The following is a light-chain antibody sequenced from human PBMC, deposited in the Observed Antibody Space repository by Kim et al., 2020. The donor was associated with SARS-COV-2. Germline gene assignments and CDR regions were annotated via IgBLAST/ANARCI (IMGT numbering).Light chain of an antibody. V-gene: IGKV3-20*01. CDR1: QSVRSSS. J-gene: IGKJ1*01. CDR2: GAS. CDR3: QKYGRT. Sequence: EIVLTQSPGTLSLPQGERPTFPSRASQSVRSSSLARYQHKPGQAPRPLIYGASRRPTGIPDRFRGSGSGTDFTRTISRLEPEDFAVYYCQKYGRTFGQGTKVDIK.